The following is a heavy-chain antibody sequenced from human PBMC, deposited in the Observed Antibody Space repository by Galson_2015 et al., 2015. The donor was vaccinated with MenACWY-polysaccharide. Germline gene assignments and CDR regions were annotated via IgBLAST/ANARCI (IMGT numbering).Heavy chain of an antibody. CDR1: GYTFTNYY. V-gene: IGHV1-46*01. D-gene: IGHD3-10*01. CDR3: ARNAASGLDY. CDR2: TNPSGGST. J-gene: IGHJ4*01. Sequence: SVKVSCKASGYTFTNYYIHWVRQAPGQGLEWLGFTNPSGGSTSYAQKFQGRVTMTRDTSTGTVYVDLSSLRSEDTAVYYCARNAASGLDYWGHGTLVTVSS.